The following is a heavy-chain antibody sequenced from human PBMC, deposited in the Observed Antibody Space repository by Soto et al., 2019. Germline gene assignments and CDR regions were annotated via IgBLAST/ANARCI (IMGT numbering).Heavy chain of an antibody. D-gene: IGHD4-17*01. J-gene: IGHJ4*02. CDR2: IYSGGST. CDR3: ARRYGASFDY. CDR1: GFTFSDYY. Sequence: PGGSLRLSCAASGFTFSDYYMSWIRQAPGKGLEWVSVIYSGGSTYYADSVKGRFTISRDNSKNTLYLQMNSLRAEDTAVYYCARRYGASFDYWGQGTLVTVSS. V-gene: IGHV3-53*01.